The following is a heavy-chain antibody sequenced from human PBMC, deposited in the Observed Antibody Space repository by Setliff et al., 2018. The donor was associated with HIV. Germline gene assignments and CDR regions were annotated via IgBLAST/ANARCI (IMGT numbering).Heavy chain of an antibody. CDR3: VRDYMWAFDY. CDR1: GFTFSSNW. CDR2: IKQDESEK. D-gene: IGHD1-26*01. J-gene: IGHJ4*02. V-gene: IGHV3-7*03. Sequence: PGGSLRLSCAASGFTFSSNWMSWVRQAPGKGLEWVANIKQDESEKYYVDSVKGRFTISRDNAKNSLYLQMNSLRAEDTAVYYCVRDYMWAFDYWGQGTLVTVSS.